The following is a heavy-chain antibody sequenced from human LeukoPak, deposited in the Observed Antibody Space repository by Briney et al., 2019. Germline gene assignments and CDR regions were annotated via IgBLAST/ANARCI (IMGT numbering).Heavy chain of an antibody. CDR2: ISSSGSTI. V-gene: IGHV3-11*01. D-gene: IGHD2-21*01. CDR3: ARDRVKHVLILDYYMDV. J-gene: IGHJ6*03. CDR1: GFTFSDYY. Sequence: GGSLRLSCAASGFTFSDYYMSWIRQAPGKGLEWVSYISSSGSTIYYADSVKGRFTISRDNAKNSLYLQMNSLRAEDTAVCYCARDRVKHVLILDYYMDVWGKGTTVTVSS.